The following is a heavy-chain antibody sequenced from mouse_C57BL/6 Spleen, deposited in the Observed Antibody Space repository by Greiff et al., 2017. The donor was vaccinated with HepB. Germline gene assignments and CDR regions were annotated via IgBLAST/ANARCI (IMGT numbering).Heavy chain of an antibody. J-gene: IGHJ1*03. D-gene: IGHD2-5*01. CDR1: GYTFTSYW. Sequence: QVQLQQPGAELVKPGASVKLSCKASGYTFTSYWMQWVKQRPGQGLEWIGEIDPSDSYTNYNQKFKGKATLTVDTSSSTAYMQLSSLTSEDSAVYYCARDLYSNWYFDVWGTGTTVTVSS. V-gene: IGHV1-50*01. CDR2: IDPSDSYT. CDR3: ARDLYSNWYFDV.